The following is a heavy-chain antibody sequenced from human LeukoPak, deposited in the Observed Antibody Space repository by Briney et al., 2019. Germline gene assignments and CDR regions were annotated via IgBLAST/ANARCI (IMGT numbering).Heavy chain of an antibody. Sequence: GGSLRLSCTASGFTFSSYDMHWVRQGTGKGLEWVSAIGTAGDTYYGGSVKGRFTISRENAKNSLYLQMNSLRAGDTAVYYCAKVAKYYYGSETYYFFEHWGQGTPVTASS. CDR2: IGTAGDT. V-gene: IGHV3-13*01. CDR1: GFTFSSYD. CDR3: AKVAKYYYGSETYYFFEH. D-gene: IGHD3-10*01. J-gene: IGHJ4*02.